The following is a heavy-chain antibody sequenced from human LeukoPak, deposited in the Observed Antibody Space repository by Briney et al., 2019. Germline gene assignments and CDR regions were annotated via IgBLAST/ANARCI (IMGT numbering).Heavy chain of an antibody. V-gene: IGHV4-30-2*01. CDR2: IYHSGST. CDR1: GGSISSGGYS. J-gene: IGHJ4*02. D-gene: IGHD3-10*01. Sequence: SETLSLTCTVSGGSISSGGYSWSWIRQPPGKGLEWIGYIYHSGSTYYNPSLKSRVTISVDRSKNQFSLKLSSVTAADTAVYYCARATDYGSGRQPTQYYFDYWGQGTLVTVSS. CDR3: ARATDYGSGRQPTQYYFDY.